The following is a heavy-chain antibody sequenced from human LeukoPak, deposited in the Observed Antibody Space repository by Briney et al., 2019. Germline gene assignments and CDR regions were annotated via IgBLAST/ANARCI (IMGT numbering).Heavy chain of an antibody. CDR2: INPNHGDT. CDR1: GYTFTGYY. Sequence: ASVKVSCKASGYTFTGYYMHWVRQAPGQGLEWMGWINPNHGDTNYAQKFQGRVTMTRDTSISTAYMELSRLRSDDTAVYYCARDHQTILTGYHNWFDPWGQGTLVTVSS. V-gene: IGHV1-2*02. CDR3: ARDHQTILTGYHNWFDP. D-gene: IGHD3-9*01. J-gene: IGHJ5*02.